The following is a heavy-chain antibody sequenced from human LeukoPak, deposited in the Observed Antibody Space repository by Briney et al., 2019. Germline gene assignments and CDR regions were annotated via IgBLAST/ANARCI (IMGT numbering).Heavy chain of an antibody. CDR3: ASNYSDQQLADAFDI. V-gene: IGHV4-34*01. J-gene: IGHJ3*02. D-gene: IGHD6-6*01. CDR2: INHSGST. CDR1: GGSFSGYY. Sequence: PSETLSLTCAVYGGSFSGYYWSWIRQPPGKGLEWIGEINHSGSTNYNPSLKSRVTISVDTSKNQFSLKLSSVTAADTAVYYCASNYSDQQLADAFDIWGQGTMVTVSS.